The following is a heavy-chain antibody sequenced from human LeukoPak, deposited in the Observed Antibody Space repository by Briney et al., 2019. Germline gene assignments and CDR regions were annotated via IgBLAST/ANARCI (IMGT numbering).Heavy chain of an antibody. CDR1: GGSINNYY. V-gene: IGHV4-59*08. Sequence: SETLSLTCTVSGGSINNYYWSWIRQSPGKGLEWIGYIYYSGSTNYNPSLKSRVTISVDTSKNQFSLKLSSVTAADTAVYYCARGIHYYGSGSYTQGFDPWGQGTLVTVSS. CDR2: IYYSGST. CDR3: ARGIHYYGSGSYTQGFDP. D-gene: IGHD3-10*01. J-gene: IGHJ5*02.